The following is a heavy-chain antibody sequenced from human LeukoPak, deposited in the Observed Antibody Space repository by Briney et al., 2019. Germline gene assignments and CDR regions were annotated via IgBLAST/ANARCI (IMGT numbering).Heavy chain of an antibody. J-gene: IGHJ4*02. Sequence: KPSETLSLACTVHGPSVSNIYYWNWSRQHPGWGLVWLGYIYYSGSTKYNPSLKSRVTISVDTSKNQFSLKLSSVTAADTAVYYCARSQRGYSYGEEYWGQGTLVTVSS. V-gene: IGHV4-61*01. D-gene: IGHD5-18*01. CDR3: ARSQRGYSYGEEY. CDR2: IYYSGST. CDR1: GPSVSNIYY.